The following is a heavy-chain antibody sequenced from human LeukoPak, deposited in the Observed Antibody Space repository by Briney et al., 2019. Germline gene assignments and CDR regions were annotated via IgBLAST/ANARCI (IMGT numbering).Heavy chain of an antibody. Sequence: GGSLRLSCEASGFSLSIFGMNWVRQAPGKGLEWVSYISSSSDLMSYVASVKGRFTVSRDNAKNSLFLQMNSLRDEDTAVYYCARVLRGLYNLGDWGQGTLVTVSS. CDR3: ARVLRGLYNLGD. J-gene: IGHJ4*02. V-gene: IGHV3-48*02. D-gene: IGHD3-10*01. CDR2: ISSSSDLM. CDR1: GFSLSIFG.